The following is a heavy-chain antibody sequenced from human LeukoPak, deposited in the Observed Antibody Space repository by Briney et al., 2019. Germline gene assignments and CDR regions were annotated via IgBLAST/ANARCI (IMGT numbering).Heavy chain of an antibody. D-gene: IGHD3-16*02. CDR1: GGSFSGYY. CDR3: AHTDYDYVWGSYRIDY. Sequence: SETLSLTCAVYGGSFSGYYWSWIRQPPGKGLEWIGEINHSGSTNYNPSLKSRVTISVDTSKNQFSLKLSSVTAADTAVYYCAHTDYDYVWGSYRIDYWGQGTLVTVSS. CDR2: INHSGST. V-gene: IGHV4-34*01. J-gene: IGHJ4*02.